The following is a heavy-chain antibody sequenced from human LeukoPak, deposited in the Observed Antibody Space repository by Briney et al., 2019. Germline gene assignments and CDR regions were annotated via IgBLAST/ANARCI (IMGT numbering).Heavy chain of an antibody. J-gene: IGHJ6*02. CDR1: GGSISSGDYY. Sequence: PSETLSLTCTVSGGSISSGDYYWSWIRQPPGKGLEWIGYIYYSGSTYYNPSLKSRVTISVDTSKNQFSLKLSSVTAADTAVYYCARERIAAAGGHYYGMDVWGQGTTVTVSS. CDR2: IYYSGST. CDR3: ARERIAAAGGHYYGMDV. V-gene: IGHV4-30-4*01. D-gene: IGHD6-13*01.